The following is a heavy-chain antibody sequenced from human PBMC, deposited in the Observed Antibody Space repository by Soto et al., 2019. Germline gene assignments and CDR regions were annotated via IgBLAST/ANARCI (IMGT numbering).Heavy chain of an antibody. CDR2: IIPILGIA. J-gene: IGHJ4*02. CDR1: GGTFSSYT. V-gene: IGHV1-69*08. Sequence: QVQLVQSGAEVKKPGSSVKVSCKASGGTFSSYTISWVRQAPGQGLEWMGRIIPILGIANYAQKFQGRVTITADKSRSTGYMELSSLRSEDTDVYYCARDGPYDYIWGTNYFDYWGQGTLVTVSS. D-gene: IGHD3-16*01. CDR3: ARDGPYDYIWGTNYFDY.